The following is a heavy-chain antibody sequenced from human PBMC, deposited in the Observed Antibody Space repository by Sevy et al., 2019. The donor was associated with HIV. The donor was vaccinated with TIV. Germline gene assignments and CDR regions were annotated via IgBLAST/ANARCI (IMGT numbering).Heavy chain of an antibody. CDR1: GFTFSSYS. Sequence: GGSLRLSCAASGFTFSSYSMNWVRQAPGKGLEWVSYISSSSSTIYYADSVKGRFTISRDNAKNSLYLQMNSLRDEDTAVYYCARDRKITLAAMVRGVIFYDAFDIWGQGTMVTVSS. D-gene: IGHD3-10*01. J-gene: IGHJ3*02. V-gene: IGHV3-48*02. CDR3: ARDRKITLAAMVRGVIFYDAFDI. CDR2: ISSSSSTI.